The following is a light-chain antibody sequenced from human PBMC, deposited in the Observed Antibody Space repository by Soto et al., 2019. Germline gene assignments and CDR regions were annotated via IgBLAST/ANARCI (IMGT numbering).Light chain of an antibody. CDR1: SSNIGSNT. CDR2: SNN. Sequence: QSVLTQPPSASGAPGQRVTISCSGSSSNIGSNTVNWYQQFPGTAPRVLMYSNNQRPSGVPDRFSGSKSGTSVFPAISGLQSDDEADYYCAAWDDSMDAPVFGAGTQLTVL. CDR3: AAWDDSMDAPV. J-gene: IGLJ3*02. V-gene: IGLV1-44*01.